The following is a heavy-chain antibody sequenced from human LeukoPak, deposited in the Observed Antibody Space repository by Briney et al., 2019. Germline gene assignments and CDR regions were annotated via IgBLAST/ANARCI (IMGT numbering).Heavy chain of an antibody. Sequence: PGGSLRLSCAASGFSFTSYWMSWVRQAPGQGLEWVANINRDGSEKYYVDSVKGRFTISRDNGKNSLYLQMNSLRAEDTAVYFCARDGSNPYFDYWGQGSLVTVSP. CDR2: INRDGSEK. CDR1: GFSFTSYW. V-gene: IGHV3-7*01. D-gene: IGHD6-13*01. CDR3: ARDGSNPYFDY. J-gene: IGHJ4*02.